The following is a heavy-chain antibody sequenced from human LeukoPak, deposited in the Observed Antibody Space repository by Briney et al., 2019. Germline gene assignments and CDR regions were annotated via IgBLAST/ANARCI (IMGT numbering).Heavy chain of an antibody. Sequence: PSETLSLTCAVYGGSFSGYYWSWIRQPPGKGLEWIGEINHSGSTSYNPSLKSRVTISVDTSKNQFSLKLSSVTAADTAVYYCARGQNVDTAMVTPFDPWGQGTLVTVSS. J-gene: IGHJ5*02. V-gene: IGHV4-34*01. CDR3: ARGQNVDTAMVTPFDP. D-gene: IGHD5-18*01. CDR1: GGSFSGYY. CDR2: INHSGST.